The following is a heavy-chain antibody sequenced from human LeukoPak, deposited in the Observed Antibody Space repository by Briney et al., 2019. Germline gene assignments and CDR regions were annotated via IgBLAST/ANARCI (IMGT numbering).Heavy chain of an antibody. D-gene: IGHD3-10*01. J-gene: IGHJ4*02. Sequence: PSETLSLTCTVSGGSISSQYWGWIRQPPGKGLEWIGYIYYSGSTNYNPSLKSRVTISVDTSKNQFSLKLSSVTAADTAVYYCARLNIWFGEFRAFDYWGQGTLVTVSS. V-gene: IGHV4-59*08. CDR3: ARLNIWFGEFRAFDY. CDR1: GGSISSQY. CDR2: IYYSGST.